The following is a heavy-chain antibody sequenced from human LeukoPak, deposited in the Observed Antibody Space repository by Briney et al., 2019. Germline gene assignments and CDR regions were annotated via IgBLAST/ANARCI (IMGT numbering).Heavy chain of an antibody. J-gene: IGHJ6*03. CDR1: RFTFSRYR. V-gene: IGHV3-48*01. Sequence: TGGSLRLSCAASRFTFSRYRMNWVRQAPGKGLEGVSYISSSSGTIYYADSVKGRFTISRDNARNSLYLQMNSLRAEDTAVYYCAREGYSSSAYYYYMDVWGKGTTVTVSS. CDR2: ISSSSGTI. D-gene: IGHD6-6*01. CDR3: AREGYSSSAYYYYMDV.